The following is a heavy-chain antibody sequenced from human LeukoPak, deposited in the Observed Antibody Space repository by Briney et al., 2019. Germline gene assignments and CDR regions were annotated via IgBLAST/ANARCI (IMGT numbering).Heavy chain of an antibody. CDR2: INPNSGGT. CDR1: GYTFTGYY. Sequence: GGSLRLSCAASGYTFTGYYMHWVRQAPGQGLEWMGWINPNSGGTNYPQKFQGRVTMTRDTSISTAYMELSRLRSDDTAVYYCARGRYYDSSSYGPHYFFDYWGQGTLVTVSS. CDR3: ARGRYYDSSSYGPHYFFDY. D-gene: IGHD3-22*01. V-gene: IGHV1-2*02. J-gene: IGHJ4*02.